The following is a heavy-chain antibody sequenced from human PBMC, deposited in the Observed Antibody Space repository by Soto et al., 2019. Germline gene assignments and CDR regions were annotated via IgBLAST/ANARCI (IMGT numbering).Heavy chain of an antibody. CDR3: AKDRGYSSSWQLGYFDY. J-gene: IGHJ4*02. D-gene: IGHD6-13*01. CDR1: GFTFSSYA. V-gene: IGHV3-23*01. CDR2: ISGSGGST. Sequence: QPGGSLRLSCAASGFTFSSYAMSWVRQAPGKGLEWVSAISGSGGSTYYADSVKGRFTISRDNSKTTLYLQMNSLRAEDTAVYYCAKDRGYSSSWQLGYFDYWGQGTLVTVSS.